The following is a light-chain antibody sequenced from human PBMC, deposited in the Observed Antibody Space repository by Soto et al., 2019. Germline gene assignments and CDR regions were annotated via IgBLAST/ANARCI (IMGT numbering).Light chain of an antibody. CDR2: DVS. Sequence: DIQMTQSPSTLSASVGDRVTITCRASQTISSWLAWYQQKPGKDPKLLIYDVSSLESGVPSRFSGSGSGTEFTLTISSLQPDDFATYYCQQYGSSVTFGQGTKVDI. CDR1: QTISSW. V-gene: IGKV1-5*01. J-gene: IGKJ1*01. CDR3: QQYGSSVT.